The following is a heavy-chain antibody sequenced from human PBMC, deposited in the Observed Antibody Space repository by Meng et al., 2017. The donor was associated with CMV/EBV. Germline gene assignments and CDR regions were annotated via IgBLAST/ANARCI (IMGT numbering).Heavy chain of an antibody. J-gene: IGHJ3*02. Sequence: GGSLRLSCAASGFTFSSYSMNWVRQAPGKGLEWVPSISSSSSYIYYADSVKGRFTISRDNAKNSLYLQMNSLRAEDTAVYYCARDLGYCSSTSCYFEGRRDAFDIWGQGTMVTVSS. CDR1: GFTFSSYS. D-gene: IGHD2-2*01. CDR3: ARDLGYCSSTSCYFEGRRDAFDI. V-gene: IGHV3-21*01. CDR2: ISSSSSYI.